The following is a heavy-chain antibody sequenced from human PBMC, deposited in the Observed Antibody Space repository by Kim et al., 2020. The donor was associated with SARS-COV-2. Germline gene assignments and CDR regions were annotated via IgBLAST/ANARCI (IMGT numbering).Heavy chain of an antibody. CDR2: IYYSGST. D-gene: IGHD3-10*01. CDR1: GGSISSSSYY. CDR3: ARGEVVRGVSYDAFDI. J-gene: IGHJ3*02. V-gene: IGHV4-39*01. Sequence: SETLSLTCTVSGGSISSSSYYWGWIRQPPGKGLEWIGSIYYSGSTYYNPSLKSRVTISVDTSKNQFSLKLSSVTAADTAVYYCARGEVVRGVSYDAFDIWGQGTMVTVSS.